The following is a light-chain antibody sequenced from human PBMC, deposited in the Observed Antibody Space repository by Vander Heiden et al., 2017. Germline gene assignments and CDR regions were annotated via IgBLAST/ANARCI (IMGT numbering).Light chain of an antibody. Sequence: DLVMSQFPLSLAVTSGEPASLSCRSSKRSLPWHGNNYLDWYLQKPGQSPQLLIYLGSNRASGVPDRFSGSGSGTDFTLRISRVETEDVGIYYCMQALQTLYSFGQGTKLEIK. CDR1: KRSLPWHGNNY. V-gene: IGKV2-28*01. CDR2: LGS. J-gene: IGKJ2*03. CDR3: MQALQTLYS.